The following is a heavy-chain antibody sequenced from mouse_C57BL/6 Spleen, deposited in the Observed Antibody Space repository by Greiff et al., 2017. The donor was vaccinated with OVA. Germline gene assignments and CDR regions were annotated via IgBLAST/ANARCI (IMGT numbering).Heavy chain of an antibody. J-gene: IGHJ1*03. D-gene: IGHD1-1*02. CDR2: IYPGSGST. CDR1: GYTFTSYW. Sequence: VQLQQSGAELVKPGASVKMSCKASGYTFTSYWITWVKQRPGQGLEWIGDIYPGSGSTNYNEKFKSKATLTVDTSSSTAYMQLSSLTSEDSAVYYCARRDYPSHWYFDVWGTGTTVTVSS. V-gene: IGHV1-55*01. CDR3: ARRDYPSHWYFDV.